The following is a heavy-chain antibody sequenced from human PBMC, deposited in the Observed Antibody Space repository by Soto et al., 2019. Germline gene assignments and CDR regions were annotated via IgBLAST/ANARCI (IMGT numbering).Heavy chain of an antibody. CDR2: INHSGST. CDR1: GGSFSGYY. CDR3: ARGPYGEPFDY. V-gene: IGHV4-34*01. Sequence: SETLSLTCAVYGGSFSGYYWSWIRQPPGKGLEWVGEINHSGSTNYIPSLKGRVTISVDTSKISFSLELSSLTAADTAVYYCARGPYGEPFDYWGQGTLVTLSS. J-gene: IGHJ4*02. D-gene: IGHD4-17*01.